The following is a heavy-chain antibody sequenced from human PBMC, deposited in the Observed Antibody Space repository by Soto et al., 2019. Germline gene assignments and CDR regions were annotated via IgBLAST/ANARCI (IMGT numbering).Heavy chain of an antibody. CDR2: IYYSGST. V-gene: IGHV4-39*01. D-gene: IGHD2-2*01. CDR1: GGSISSSSYY. Sequence: SETLSLTCTVSGGSISSSSYYWGWIRQPPGKGLEWIGSIYYSGSTYYNPSLKSRVTISVDTSKNQFSLKLSSVTAADTAVYYCARARGYCSSTSCYGDYMGVWGKGTTVTVSS. CDR3: ARARGYCSSTSCYGDYMGV. J-gene: IGHJ6*03.